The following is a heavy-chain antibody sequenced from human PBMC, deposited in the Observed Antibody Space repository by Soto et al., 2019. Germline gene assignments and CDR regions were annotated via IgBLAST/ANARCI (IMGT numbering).Heavy chain of an antibody. CDR1: GGSISSGGYY. V-gene: IGHV4-31*01. CDR3: ARGVRLVRGATYYYYSYVDV. CDR2: IYYSGST. D-gene: IGHD3-10*01. Sequence: QVQLQESGPGLVKPSQTLSLTCTVSGGSISSGGYYWSWIRQHPGKGLEWIGYIYYSGSTYYNPSLKSPVTISVDTSKNQFSLKLSSVTAADTAVYYCARGVRLVRGATYYYYSYVDVWGKGTTVTVSS. J-gene: IGHJ6*03.